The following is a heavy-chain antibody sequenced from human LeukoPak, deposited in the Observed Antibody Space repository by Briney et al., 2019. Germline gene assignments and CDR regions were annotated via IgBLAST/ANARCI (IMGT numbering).Heavy chain of an antibody. D-gene: IGHD3-22*01. V-gene: IGHV3-7*03. Sequence: GGSLRLSCVASGLTVSNHWMSWVRQAPGKGLEWVANIREERGQEYYVDSVKGRFTISKNSAKNSLYLQMNSLRAEDTALYYCAKALEFHYYDSSGLLRPDAFDIWGQGTMVTVSS. CDR2: IREERGQE. J-gene: IGHJ3*02. CDR3: AKALEFHYYDSSGLLRPDAFDI. CDR1: GLTVSNHW.